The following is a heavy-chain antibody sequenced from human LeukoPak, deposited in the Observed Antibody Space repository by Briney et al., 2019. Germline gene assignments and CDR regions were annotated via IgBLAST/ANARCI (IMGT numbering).Heavy chain of an antibody. CDR3: ARAGDSSGCEYYFDY. D-gene: IGHD3-22*01. Sequence: SETLSLTCIVSGGSISSYYWSWIRQPPGKGLEGIGRIYSSGSTNYNPSLKSRVTLSLDMSTNHFSLKVSSVTAADTAVYYCARAGDSSGCEYYFDYWGQGTLVTVSS. V-gene: IGHV4-4*07. J-gene: IGHJ4*02. CDR2: IYSSGST. CDR1: GGSISSYY.